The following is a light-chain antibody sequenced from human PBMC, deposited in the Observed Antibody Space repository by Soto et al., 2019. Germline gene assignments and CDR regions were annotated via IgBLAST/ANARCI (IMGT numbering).Light chain of an antibody. V-gene: IGLV2-14*03. J-gene: IGLJ2*01. CDR3: SSYGASSTL. CDR2: DVT. Sequence: HSALTQPASVSGSPGQSITISCTGSSSDIGGYNYVSWYQQHSGKAPKLLIYDVTYRPSGISDRFSGSKSGNTASLTISGLQPDDEADYYCSSYGASSTLFGGGTQLTVL. CDR1: SSDIGGYNY.